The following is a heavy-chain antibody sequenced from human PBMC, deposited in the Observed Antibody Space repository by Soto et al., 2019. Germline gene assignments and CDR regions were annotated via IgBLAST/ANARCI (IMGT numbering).Heavy chain of an antibody. Sequence: SETLSLTCTVSGGSISSYYWSWIRQPPGKGLEWIGYIYYSGSTNYNPSLKSRVTTSVDTSKNQFSLKLSSVTAADTAVYYCARAFVKYDSSGYIPRNWFDPWGQGTLVTVSS. CDR1: GGSISSYY. J-gene: IGHJ5*02. D-gene: IGHD3-22*01. CDR2: IYYSGST. CDR3: ARAFVKYDSSGYIPRNWFDP. V-gene: IGHV4-59*01.